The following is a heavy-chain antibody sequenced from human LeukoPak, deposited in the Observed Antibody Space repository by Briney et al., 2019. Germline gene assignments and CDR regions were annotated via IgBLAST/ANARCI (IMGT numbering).Heavy chain of an antibody. CDR1: GFTVSSNN. V-gene: IGHV3-66*02. J-gene: IGHJ4*02. D-gene: IGHD6-19*01. CDR2: IYSGDNT. Sequence: GGSLRLSCAASGFTVSSNNMNWVRQAPGKGLEWVSGIYSGDNTYYADSVKGRFTISRDNSESTLYLQMNSLTAEDTAVYYCAREDRYTSGSFDYWGQGTLVTVSS. CDR3: AREDRYTSGSFDY.